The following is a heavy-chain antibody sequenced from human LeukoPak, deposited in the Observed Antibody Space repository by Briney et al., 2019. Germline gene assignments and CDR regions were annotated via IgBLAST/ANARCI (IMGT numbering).Heavy chain of an antibody. CDR2: ISSSGRTI. D-gene: IGHD3-22*01. CDR3: AKGYDSSGYFKSNYFDY. CDR1: GFTFSDYY. J-gene: IGHJ4*02. V-gene: IGHV3-11*01. Sequence: GGSLRLSCAASGFTFSDYYMSWIRQGPGKGLEWVSHISSSGRTIYYADSVKGRFTISRDNAKNSVYLQMNSLRAEDTAVYYCAKGYDSSGYFKSNYFDYWGQGTLVTVSS.